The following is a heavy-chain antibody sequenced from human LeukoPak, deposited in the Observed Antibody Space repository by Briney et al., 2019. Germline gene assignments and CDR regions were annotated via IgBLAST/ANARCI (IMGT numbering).Heavy chain of an antibody. CDR1: GGSISTYY. D-gene: IGHD4-17*01. J-gene: IGHJ4*02. Sequence: SGTLSLTCTVSGGSISTYYWSWIRQPPGKGLEWIGYIYYSGSTNYNSSLKSRVTISVDTSKNQFSLNLNSVTAADPAVYYCARSFYGYSFDYWGQGTLVTVSS. V-gene: IGHV4-59*01. CDR2: IYYSGST. CDR3: ARSFYGYSFDY.